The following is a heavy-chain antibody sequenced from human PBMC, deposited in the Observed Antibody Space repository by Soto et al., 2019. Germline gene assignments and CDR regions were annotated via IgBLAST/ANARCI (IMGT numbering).Heavy chain of an antibody. J-gene: IGHJ5*02. CDR3: ARHKRENYYDSSGLNWFDP. Sequence: SETLSLTCAVSGYSISSGYYWGWIRQPPGKGLEWIGSIYHSGSTYYNPSLKSRVTISVDTSKNQFSLKLSSVTAADTAVYYCARHKRENYYDSSGLNWFDPWGQGTLVTVSS. D-gene: IGHD3-22*01. CDR2: IYHSGST. V-gene: IGHV4-38-2*01. CDR1: GYSISSGYY.